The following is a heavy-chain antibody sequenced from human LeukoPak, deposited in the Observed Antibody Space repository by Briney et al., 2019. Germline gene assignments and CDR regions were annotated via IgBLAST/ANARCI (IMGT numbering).Heavy chain of an antibody. CDR3: ATETIGRHYDY. D-gene: IGHD1-14*01. Sequence: GGSLRLSCAASGFTFSSCGFDSVRQAPGKGLEWVSSIGPTGTDRYYADSVRGRFTISRDNAKNSMYLQMDSLRDEDTAVYYCATETIGRHYDYWGQGTLLTVSS. J-gene: IGHJ4*02. CDR1: GFTFSSCG. CDR2: IGPTGTDR. V-gene: IGHV3-21*01.